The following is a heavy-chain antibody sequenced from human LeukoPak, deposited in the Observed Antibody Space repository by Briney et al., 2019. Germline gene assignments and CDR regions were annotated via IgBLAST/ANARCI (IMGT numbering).Heavy chain of an antibody. CDR2: IIPILGIA. D-gene: IGHD2-2*02. V-gene: IGHV1-69*04. J-gene: IGHJ6*03. CDR3: AIRPLDCSSTSCYTEAYYYMDV. CDR1: GYTFTSYG. Sequence: SVKVSCKASGYTFTSYGISWVRQAPGQGLEWMGRIIPILGIANYAQKFQGRVTITADKSTSTAYMELSSLRSEDTAVYYCAIRPLDCSSTSCYTEAYYYMDVWGKGTTVTVSS.